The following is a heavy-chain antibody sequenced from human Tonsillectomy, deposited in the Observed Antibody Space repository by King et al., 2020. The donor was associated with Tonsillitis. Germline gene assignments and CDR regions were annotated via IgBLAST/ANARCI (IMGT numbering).Heavy chain of an antibody. D-gene: IGHD3-22*01. J-gene: IGHJ6*02. Sequence: VQLVESGGGLVQPGGSLRLSCAASGFTFSSYWMTWVRQAPGKGLEWVANIKQDGSEKYYVDSVKGRFTISRDNAKNSLYLQMNSLRAEDTAVYYCERRGDYYDTIPLYYGMDVWGQGTTVTVSS. CDR3: ERRGDYYDTIPLYYGMDV. CDR2: IKQDGSEK. V-gene: IGHV3-7*01. CDR1: GFTFSSYW.